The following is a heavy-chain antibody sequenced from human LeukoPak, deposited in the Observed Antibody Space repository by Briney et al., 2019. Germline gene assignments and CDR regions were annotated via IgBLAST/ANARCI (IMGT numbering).Heavy chain of an antibody. D-gene: IGHD5-18*01. CDR3: ARGDTAIHPFDY. V-gene: IGHV4-39*07. CDR1: GGSISSSSYY. J-gene: IGHJ4*02. CDR2: INHSGST. Sequence: SETLSLTCTVSGGSISSSSYYWGWIRQPPGKGLEWIGEINHSGSTNHNPSLKSRVTISVDTSKNQFSLKLSSVTAADTAVYYCARGDTAIHPFDYWGQGTLVTVSS.